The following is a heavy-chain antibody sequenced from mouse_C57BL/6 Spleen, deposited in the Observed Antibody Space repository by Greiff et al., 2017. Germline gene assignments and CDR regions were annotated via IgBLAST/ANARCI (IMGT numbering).Heavy chain of an antibody. Sequence: DVHLVESGEGLVKPGGSLKLSCAASGFTFSSYAMSWVRQTPEKRLEWVAYISSGGDYIYYADTVKGRFTISRDNARNTLYLQMSSLKSEDTAMYYCTRDVGLYDGYYPFAYWGQGTLVTVSA. J-gene: IGHJ3*01. CDR1: GFTFSSYA. V-gene: IGHV5-9-1*02. D-gene: IGHD2-3*01. CDR2: ISSGGDYI. CDR3: TRDVGLYDGYYPFAY.